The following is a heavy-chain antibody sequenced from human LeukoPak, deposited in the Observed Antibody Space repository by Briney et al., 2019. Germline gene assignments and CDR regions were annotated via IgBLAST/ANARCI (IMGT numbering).Heavy chain of an antibody. CDR3: ARDFILYDSSGYYAD. CDR2: ISAYNGNT. Sequence: GASVKVSCKASGYTFTSYGISWVRQAPGQGLEWMGWISAYNGNTNYAQKLQGRVTMTTDTSTSTAYMELRSLRSDDTAVYYCARDFILYDSSGYYADWGQGTLVTVSS. CDR1: GYTFTSYG. J-gene: IGHJ4*02. D-gene: IGHD3-22*01. V-gene: IGHV1-18*01.